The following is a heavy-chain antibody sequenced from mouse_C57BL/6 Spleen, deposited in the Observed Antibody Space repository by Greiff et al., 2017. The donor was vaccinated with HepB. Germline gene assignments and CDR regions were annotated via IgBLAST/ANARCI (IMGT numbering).Heavy chain of an antibody. D-gene: IGHD1-1*01. J-gene: IGHJ4*01. V-gene: IGHV1-39*01. Sequence: EVQLQQSGPELVKPGASVKISCKASGYSFTDYNMNWVKQSNGKSLEWIGVINPNYGTTSYNQKFKGKATLTVDQSSSTAYMQLNSLTSEESAVYYCARNYYGSSYHAMDYLSQGASVTVSS. CDR2: INPNYGTT. CDR1: GYSFTDYN. CDR3: ARNYYGSSYHAMDY.